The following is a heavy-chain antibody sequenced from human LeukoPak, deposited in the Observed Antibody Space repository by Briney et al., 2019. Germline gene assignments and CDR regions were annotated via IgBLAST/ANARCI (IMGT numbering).Heavy chain of an antibody. CDR1: GVSISSGGYY. CDR2: ISYSGNT. D-gene: IGHD3-22*01. Sequence: SQTLSLTCTASGVSISSGGYYWSWIRQHPGKGLEWIGYISYSGNTHYNPSLESRVAMSLDTAKNHFSLKLRSVTAADTAVYYCARADYDSRGHLLSFDYWGQGTLGTASS. V-gene: IGHV4-31*03. J-gene: IGHJ4*02. CDR3: ARADYDSRGHLLSFDY.